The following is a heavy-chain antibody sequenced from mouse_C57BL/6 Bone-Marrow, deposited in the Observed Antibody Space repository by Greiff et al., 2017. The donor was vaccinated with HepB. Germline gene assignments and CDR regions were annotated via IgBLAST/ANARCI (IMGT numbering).Heavy chain of an antibody. CDR2: INPNYGTT. CDR1: GYSFTDYN. Sequence: EVQLQESGPELVKPGASVKISCKASGYSFTDYNMNWVKQSNGKSLEWIGVINPNYGTTSYNQKFKGKATLTVDQSSSTAYMQLNSLTSEDSAVYYCARRGRGNLLHYAMDYWGQGTSVTVSS. D-gene: IGHD2-1*01. V-gene: IGHV1-39*01. CDR3: ARRGRGNLLHYAMDY. J-gene: IGHJ4*01.